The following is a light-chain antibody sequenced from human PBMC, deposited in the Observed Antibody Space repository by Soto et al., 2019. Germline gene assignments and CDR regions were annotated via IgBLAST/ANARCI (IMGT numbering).Light chain of an antibody. CDR2: DAS. J-gene: IGKJ3*01. Sequence: DIQMTQSPFSLSAAIGDRVTITCRASQGIRNRSGWFQQKPGKAPKSLIYDASSLQSGVPSRFSASGSGTDFTLTISSLQPEDFATYYCQQYENYPYTFGPGTRVDIK. V-gene: IGKV1-16*01. CDR1: QGIRNR. CDR3: QQYENYPYT.